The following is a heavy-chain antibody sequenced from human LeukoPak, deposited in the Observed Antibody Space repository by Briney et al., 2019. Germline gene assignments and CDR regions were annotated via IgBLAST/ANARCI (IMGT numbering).Heavy chain of an antibody. Sequence: SETLSLTCTVSGVSVSSGSYYWSWIRQPPGKGLEWIGYIYYSGSTNYNPSLKSRVTISVDTSKNQFSLKLSSVTAADTAVYYCARDHYYYYGMDVWGQGTTVTVSS. V-gene: IGHV4-61*01. CDR1: GVSVSSGSYY. CDR2: IYYSGST. J-gene: IGHJ6*02. CDR3: ARDHYYYYGMDV.